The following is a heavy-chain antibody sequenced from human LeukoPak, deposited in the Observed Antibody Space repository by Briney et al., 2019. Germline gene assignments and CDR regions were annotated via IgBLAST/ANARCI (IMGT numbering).Heavy chain of an antibody. Sequence: PSETLSLTCTVSDGSIRSSTDYWGWIRQSPGKGLEWIGSLYLRGITYYNPSLKSRVTISVDTSKNQFSLKLSSVTAADTAVYYCARVMTGYYSHPTAHGRTLDYYYGMDVWGQGTTVTVSS. CDR2: LYLRGIT. CDR3: ARVMTGYYSHPTAHGRTLDYYYGMDV. V-gene: IGHV4-39*07. J-gene: IGHJ6*02. D-gene: IGHD3-9*01. CDR1: DGSIRSSTDY.